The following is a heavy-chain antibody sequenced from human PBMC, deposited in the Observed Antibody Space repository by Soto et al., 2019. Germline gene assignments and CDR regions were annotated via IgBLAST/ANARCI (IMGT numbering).Heavy chain of an antibody. D-gene: IGHD1-26*01. CDR2: IYYSGST. CDR1: GGSINNYY. Sequence: QVQLQESGPGLVKPSETLSLTCTVSGGSINNYYWSWIRQPPGKGLEWIGYIYYSGSTNYNPSLTSRLTISVDTSKNQFSLKLSSVTAADTAVYYCARRYGGNFDYWGQGTLVTVSS. J-gene: IGHJ4*02. CDR3: ARRYGGNFDY. V-gene: IGHV4-59*01.